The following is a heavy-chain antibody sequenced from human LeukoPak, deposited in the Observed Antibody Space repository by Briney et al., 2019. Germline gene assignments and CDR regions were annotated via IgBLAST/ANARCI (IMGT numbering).Heavy chain of an antibody. Sequence: GGSLGLSCAASGFTFSDYYMSWIRQAPGKGLEWVSYISSSGSTIYYADSVKGRFTISRDNAKNSLYLQMNSLRAEDTAVYYCARDHPGIQLWLGVWFDPWGQGTLVTVSS. CDR2: ISSSGSTI. D-gene: IGHD5-18*01. V-gene: IGHV3-11*01. J-gene: IGHJ5*02. CDR1: GFTFSDYY. CDR3: ARDHPGIQLWLGVWFDP.